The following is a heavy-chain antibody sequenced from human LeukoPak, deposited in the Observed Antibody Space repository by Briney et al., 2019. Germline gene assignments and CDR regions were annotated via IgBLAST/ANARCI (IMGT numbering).Heavy chain of an antibody. CDR1: GFTFSSYG. V-gene: IGHV3-66*01. J-gene: IGHJ4*02. CDR2: IYSGGRT. D-gene: IGHD6-13*01. CDR3: ARAGPSSSWHQFDY. Sequence: GGSLRLSCAASGFTFSSYGMHWVRQAPGKGLEWVSVIYSGGRTYYADSVKGGFTISRDNSKNTLYLQMNRLRAEDTAVYYCARAGPSSSWHQFDYWGQGTLVTVSS.